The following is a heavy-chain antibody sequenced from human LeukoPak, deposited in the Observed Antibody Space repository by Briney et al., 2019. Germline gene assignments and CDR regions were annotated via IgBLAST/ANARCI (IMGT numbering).Heavy chain of an antibody. CDR2: ISSSSSYI. V-gene: IGHV3-21*01. Sequence: GGSLRLSCAASGFTFSSYSMNWVRQAPGKGLEWVSSISSSSSYIYYADSVKGRFTISRDNAKSSLYLQMNSLRAEDTAVYYCARGGLSSSTDYWGQGTLVTVSS. CDR3: ARGGLSSSTDY. CDR1: GFTFSSYS. J-gene: IGHJ4*02. D-gene: IGHD6-13*01.